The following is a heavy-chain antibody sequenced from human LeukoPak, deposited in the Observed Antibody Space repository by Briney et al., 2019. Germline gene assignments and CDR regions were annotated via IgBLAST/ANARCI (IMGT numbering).Heavy chain of an antibody. V-gene: IGHV3-23*01. D-gene: IGHD2-2*01. J-gene: IGHJ6*02. CDR1: GFTFSSYA. CDR2: ISGSGGST. Sequence: GGSLRLSCAASGFTFSSYAMSWVRQAPGRGLEWVSAISGSGGSTYYADSVKGRFTISRDNSKNTLYLQMNSLRAEDTAVYYCARSHTSRRYYYGMDVWGQGTTVTVSS. CDR3: ARSHTSRRYYYGMDV.